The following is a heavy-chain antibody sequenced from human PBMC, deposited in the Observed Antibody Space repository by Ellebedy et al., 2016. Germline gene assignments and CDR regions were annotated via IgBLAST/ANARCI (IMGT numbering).Heavy chain of an antibody. CDR2: IYYSGST. V-gene: IGHV4-61*08. Sequence: SETLSLACTVSGGSISSGGYYWSWIRQHPGKGLEWIGFIYYSGSTYYNPSLKSRLTISVDTSKNQFSLKLSSVTAADTAVYYCARTYYDFWSGFSAPYYFDYWGQGTLVTVSS. D-gene: IGHD3-3*01. CDR3: ARTYYDFWSGFSAPYYFDY. CDR1: GGSISSGGYY. J-gene: IGHJ4*02.